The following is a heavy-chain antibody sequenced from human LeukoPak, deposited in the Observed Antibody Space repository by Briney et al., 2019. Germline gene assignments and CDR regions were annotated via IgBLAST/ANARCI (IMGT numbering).Heavy chain of an antibody. CDR3: ARVEITMVRGVIIPSAVDV. D-gene: IGHD3-10*01. J-gene: IGHJ6*02. CDR1: GGSISSGGYS. Sequence: SETLSLTCAVSGGSISSGGYSWSWIRQPPGKGLEWIGYIYHSGSTYYNPSLKSRVTISVDRSKNQFSLKLSSVTAADTAVYYCARVEITMVRGVIIPSAVDVWGQGTTVTVSS. V-gene: IGHV4-30-2*01. CDR2: IYHSGST.